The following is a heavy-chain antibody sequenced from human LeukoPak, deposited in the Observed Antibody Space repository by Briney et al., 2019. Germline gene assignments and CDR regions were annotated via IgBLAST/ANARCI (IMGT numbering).Heavy chain of an antibody. CDR1: EFTFNNYD. V-gene: IGHV3-30*02. D-gene: IGHD3-16*01. J-gene: IGHJ4*02. CDR3: AKGIGGEGSFVDY. Sequence: GGSLRLSCAASEFTFNNYDIHWVRQAPGKGLEWVAFIRYDGKNKKYADSVKGRFTISRDNSKNTLYLQMNSLRVEDTAVYYCAKGIGGEGSFVDYWGQGTLVTVSS. CDR2: IRYDGKNK.